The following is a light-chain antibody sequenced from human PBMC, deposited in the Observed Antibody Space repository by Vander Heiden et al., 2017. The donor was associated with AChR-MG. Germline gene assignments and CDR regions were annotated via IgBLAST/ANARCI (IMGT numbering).Light chain of an antibody. CDR3: QQYNNWPPWT. CDR2: GAS. CDR1: QSVSNY. V-gene: IGKV3-15*01. J-gene: IGKJ1*01. Sequence: EIVMTQSPATLSVSPGERATLSCRASQSVSNYLAWYQQKPGQAPRLLIHGASTRATGIPARFSGSGSGTEFTLTISSLQSEDFAVYYCQQYNNWPPWTFGQGTKVEIK.